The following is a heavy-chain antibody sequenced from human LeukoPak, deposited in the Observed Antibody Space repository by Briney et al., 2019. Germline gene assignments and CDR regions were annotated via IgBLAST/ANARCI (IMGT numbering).Heavy chain of an antibody. CDR2: INGRGVST. J-gene: IGHJ4*02. D-gene: IGHD3-22*01. V-gene: IGHV3-23*01. Sequence: PGGSLRLSCAASGFTFSDYYINWIRQAPGKGLEWVSCINGRGVSTYYADSVKGRFTISRDNSKNTLYLQMSSLRADDTAIYYCAREAYYDCSGSLDYWGQGTLVTVSS. CDR1: GFTFSDYY. CDR3: AREAYYDCSGSLDY.